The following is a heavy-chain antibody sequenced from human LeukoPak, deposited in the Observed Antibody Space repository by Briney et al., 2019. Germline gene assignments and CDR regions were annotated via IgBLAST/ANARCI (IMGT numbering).Heavy chain of an antibody. V-gene: IGHV1-18*01. CDR2: ISAYNGNT. D-gene: IGHD3-10*01. CDR3: ARDGRHRLLWVGGFEGGWFDP. Sequence: ASVKVSCKASGYTFTNYAISWVRQAPGRGLEWMGWISAYNGNTKYTQKFQGRVTTTRDTSTSTAYMELRSLRSDDTAIYYCARDGRHRLLWVGGFEGGWFDPWGQGTLVTVSS. J-gene: IGHJ5*02. CDR1: GYTFTNYA.